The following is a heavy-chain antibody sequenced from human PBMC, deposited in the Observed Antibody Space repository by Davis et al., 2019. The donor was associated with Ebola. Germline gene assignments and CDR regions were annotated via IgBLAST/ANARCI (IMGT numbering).Heavy chain of an antibody. J-gene: IGHJ3*02. CDR3: AGIVVVPAALGAFDI. CDR2: IYHSGST. Sequence: PSETLSLTCTVSGGSISSHYWSWIRQPPGKGLEWIGYIYHSGSTYYNPSLKSRVTISVDRSKNQFSLKLSSVTAADTAVYYCAGIVVVPAALGAFDIWGQGTMVTVSS. V-gene: IGHV4-59*04. D-gene: IGHD2-2*01. CDR1: GGSISSHY.